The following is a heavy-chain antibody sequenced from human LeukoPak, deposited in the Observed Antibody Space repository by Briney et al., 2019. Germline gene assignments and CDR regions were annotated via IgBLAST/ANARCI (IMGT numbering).Heavy chain of an antibody. CDR3: ARDQGASKADIVVVPAAYYYYYGMDV. CDR2: ISSSGSTI. J-gene: IGHJ6*02. D-gene: IGHD2-2*01. Sequence: PGGSLRLSCAASGFTFSDYYMSWIRQAPGKGLEWVSYISSSGSTIYYADSVKGRFTISRDNAKNSLDLQMNSLRAEDTAVYYCARDQGASKADIVVVPAAYYYYYGMDVWGQGTTVTVSS. CDR1: GFTFSDYY. V-gene: IGHV3-11*01.